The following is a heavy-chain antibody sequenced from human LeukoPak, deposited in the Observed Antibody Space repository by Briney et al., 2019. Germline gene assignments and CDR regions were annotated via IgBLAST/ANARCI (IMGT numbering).Heavy chain of an antibody. CDR2: LNHSGTT. V-gene: IGHV4-34*01. CDR1: GGSFSNYY. D-gene: IGHD6-25*01. CDR3: ARDPYSSAAEYYFDY. Sequence: SETLSLTCAVYGGSFSNYYWTWIRQPPGKGLEWIGELNHSGTTNYNPSLKSRVTISEDTSTSQLSLRLNSVTAADTAVYYCARDPYSSAAEYYFDYWGQGTLVTVSS. J-gene: IGHJ4*02.